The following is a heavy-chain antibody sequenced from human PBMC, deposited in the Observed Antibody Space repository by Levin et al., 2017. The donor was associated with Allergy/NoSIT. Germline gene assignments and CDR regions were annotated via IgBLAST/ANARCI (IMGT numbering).Heavy chain of an antibody. D-gene: IGHD3-16*02. CDR3: ARGLPYYDYVWGSYRYTYYFDY. Sequence: SQTLSLTCAVYGGSFSGYYWSWIRQPPGKGLEWIGEINHSGSTNYNPSLKSRVTISVDTSKNQFSLKLSSVTAADTAVYYCARGLPYYDYVWGSYRYTYYFDYWGQGTLVTVSS. V-gene: IGHV4-34*01. CDR2: INHSGST. J-gene: IGHJ4*02. CDR1: GGSFSGYY.